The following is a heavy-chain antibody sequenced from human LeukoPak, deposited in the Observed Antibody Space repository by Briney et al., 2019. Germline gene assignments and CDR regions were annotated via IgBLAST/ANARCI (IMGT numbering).Heavy chain of an antibody. J-gene: IGHJ4*02. Sequence: PGGSLRLSCAASGFTFSSYWMSWVRQAPGKGLEWVANIKQDGSEKYYVDSVKGRFTISRDNAKNSLYLQMNSLRAEDTAVYYCAREATNYDFWSGYYSYWGQGTLVTVSS. CDR3: AREATNYDFWSGYYSY. CDR1: GFTFSSYW. V-gene: IGHV3-7*01. CDR2: IKQDGSEK. D-gene: IGHD3-3*01.